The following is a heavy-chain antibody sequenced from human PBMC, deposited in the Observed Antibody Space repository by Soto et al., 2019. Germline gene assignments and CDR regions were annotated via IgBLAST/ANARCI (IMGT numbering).Heavy chain of an antibody. J-gene: IGHJ4*02. Sequence: QVQLQESGPGLVKPSQTLSLTCTVSGGSISSGDYYRSWIRQPPGKGLEWIGYIYYSGSTYYNPSLKSRVTISVDTSKNLFSLKLSSVTAADTAVYYCAREGEDYGDYEDYWGQGTLVTVSS. CDR3: AREGEDYGDYEDY. V-gene: IGHV4-30-4*01. CDR2: IYYSGST. CDR1: GGSISSGDYY. D-gene: IGHD4-17*01.